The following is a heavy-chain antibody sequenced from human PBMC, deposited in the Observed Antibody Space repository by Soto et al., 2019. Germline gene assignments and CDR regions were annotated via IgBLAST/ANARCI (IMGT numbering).Heavy chain of an antibody. CDR1: GDGVSSNRSS. CDR3: ARGAWDDVTALYYMAV. J-gene: IGHJ6*03. D-gene: IGHD1-1*01. Sequence: TPSLTRDISGDGVSSNRSSWNWIRQTPSRGLECLGRTYYRSTCYISSALSVKSRITVNPDTSKNQFSLQVTFTTPDGTAVYYGARGAWDDVTALYYMAVWGKGTTVTVS. V-gene: IGHV6-1*01. CDR2: TYYRSTCYI.